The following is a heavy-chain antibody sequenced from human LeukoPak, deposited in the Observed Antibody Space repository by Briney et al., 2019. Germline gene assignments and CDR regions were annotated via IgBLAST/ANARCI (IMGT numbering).Heavy chain of an antibody. CDR3: ARIDYRDYSGMDV. CDR2: VYRSGST. V-gene: IGHV4-59*01. J-gene: IGHJ6*02. Sequence: SETLSLTCTVSGGFISNYYWNWIRQPPAKRLEWIGYVYRSGSTNYNPSLKSRVTISVDTSKNQFSLKLKSVTAADAAVYFCARIDYRDYSGMDVWGQGTTVSVSS. CDR1: GGFISNYY. D-gene: IGHD4/OR15-4a*01.